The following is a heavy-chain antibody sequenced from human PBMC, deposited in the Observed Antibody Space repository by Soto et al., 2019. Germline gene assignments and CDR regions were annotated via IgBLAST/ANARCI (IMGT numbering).Heavy chain of an antibody. V-gene: IGHV4-39*01. CDR3: ARRRIVPTTNFDY. Sequence: PSETLSLTCTVSADSISSISSYWGWIRQPPGKGLEWIGHIFHTGATYQNPTLKSRLRMSVDTSKNQFSLNLSSVTATDTAVYYCARRRIVPTTNFDYWGQGTLVTVSS. CDR2: IFHTGAT. D-gene: IGHD1-26*01. CDR1: ADSISSISSY. J-gene: IGHJ4*02.